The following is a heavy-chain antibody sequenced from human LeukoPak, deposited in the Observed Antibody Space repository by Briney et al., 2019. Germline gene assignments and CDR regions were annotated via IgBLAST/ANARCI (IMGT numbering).Heavy chain of an antibody. CDR2: INPNSGGT. CDR1: GYTFTGYY. CDR3: ARDWVFHYGSGSYYKIWFDP. V-gene: IGHV1-2*02. D-gene: IGHD3-10*01. J-gene: IGHJ5*02. Sequence: GASVKVSCKASGYTFTGYYMHWVRQAPGQGLEWMGWINPNSGGTNYARKFQGRVTMTRDTSISTAYMELSRLRSDDTAVYYCARDWVFHYGSGSYYKIWFDPWGQGTLVTVSS.